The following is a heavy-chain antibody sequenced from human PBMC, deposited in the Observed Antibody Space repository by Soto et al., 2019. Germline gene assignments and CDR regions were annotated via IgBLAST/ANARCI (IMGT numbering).Heavy chain of an antibody. CDR2: IIPVFQTA. Sequence: QEQLVQSGAEVKKPGSSVKVSCKASGGLFSSYPISSVRLVPGQGLEWMGGIIPVFQTAYYTQRFQGRVTISADESTNTAYMELSSLISEDTAIYYCARGGSGYTWFNEFWGQGTLVTVAS. CDR3: ARGGSGYTWFNEF. V-gene: IGHV1-69*01. CDR1: GGLFSSYP. D-gene: IGHD3-22*01. J-gene: IGHJ4*02.